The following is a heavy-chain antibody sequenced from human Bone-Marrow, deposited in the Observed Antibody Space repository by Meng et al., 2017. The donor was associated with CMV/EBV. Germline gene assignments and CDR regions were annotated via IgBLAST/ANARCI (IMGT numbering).Heavy chain of an antibody. D-gene: IGHD5-18*01. CDR2: ISSSGSTI. CDR3: ALTSSVDTDFDY. J-gene: IGHJ4*02. Sequence: GESLKISCAASGFTFSDYYMSWIRQAPGKGLEWVSYISSSGSTIYYADSVKGRFTISRDNSKNTLYLQMNSLRAEDTAVYYCALTSSVDTDFDYWGQGTLVTVSS. V-gene: IGHV3-11*04. CDR1: GFTFSDYY.